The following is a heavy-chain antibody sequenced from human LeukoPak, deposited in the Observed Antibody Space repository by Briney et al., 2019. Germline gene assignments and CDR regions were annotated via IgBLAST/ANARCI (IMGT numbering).Heavy chain of an antibody. J-gene: IGHJ4*02. CDR2: ISSSGSTI. D-gene: IGHD1-26*01. Sequence: GVSLTLSCPASGFTFSVYYMRWIRHAPGKGLEWVSYISSSGSTIYYADSVKGRFTISRDNAKNSLYLQMNSLRAEDTAVYYCATVGSHGYFDYWGQGTLVTVSS. CDR1: GFTFSVYY. V-gene: IGHV3-11*01. CDR3: ATVGSHGYFDY.